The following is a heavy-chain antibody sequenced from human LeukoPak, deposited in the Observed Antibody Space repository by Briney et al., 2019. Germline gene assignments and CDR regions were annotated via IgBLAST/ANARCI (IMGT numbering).Heavy chain of an antibody. D-gene: IGHD5-18*01. J-gene: IGHJ4*02. CDR3: ARGGVGYSYGYYFDY. CDR1: GGSISGRSYY. V-gene: IGHV4-61*02. Sequence: PSETLSLTCTVSGGSISGRSYYWHWIRQPAGKGLEWIGRIYISGTTNYNPSLKSRVTISADTSKNQFSLKLSSVTAADTAVYYCARGGVGYSYGYYFDYWGQGTLVTVSS. CDR2: IYISGTT.